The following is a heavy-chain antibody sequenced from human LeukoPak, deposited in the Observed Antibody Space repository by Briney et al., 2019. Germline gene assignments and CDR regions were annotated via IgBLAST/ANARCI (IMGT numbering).Heavy chain of an antibody. CDR1: GFTLSSYG. D-gene: IGHD2-21*01. J-gene: IGHJ3*02. Sequence: PGRSLRLSCAASGFTLSSYGMHWVRQAPGKGLEWVAVIWYDGSNKYYADSVKGRFTISRDNSKNTLYLQMNSLRAEDTAVYYCARETGDLGDAFDIWGQGTMVTVSS. CDR3: ARETGDLGDAFDI. V-gene: IGHV3-33*01. CDR2: IWYDGSNK.